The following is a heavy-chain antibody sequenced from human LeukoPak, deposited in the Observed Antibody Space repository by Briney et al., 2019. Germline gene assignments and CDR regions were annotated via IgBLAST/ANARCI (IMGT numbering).Heavy chain of an antibody. CDR3: ARDLDYGVPLPFGN. V-gene: IGHV1-2*02. CDR2: INPNSGGT. D-gene: IGHD4-17*01. Sequence: ASVKVSCKASGYTFTGYYMHWVRQAPGQGLEWMGWINPNSGGTNYAQKFQGRVTMTRDTSISTAYMELSRLRSDDTAVYYCARDLDYGVPLPFGNWGQGTLVTVSS. J-gene: IGHJ4*02. CDR1: GYTFTGYY.